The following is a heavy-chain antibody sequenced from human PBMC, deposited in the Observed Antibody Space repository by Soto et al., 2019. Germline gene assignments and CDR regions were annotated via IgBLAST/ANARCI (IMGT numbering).Heavy chain of an antibody. V-gene: IGHV3-48*02. Sequence: GGSLRLSCAASGFTFSSDSMNWVRKAPGKGLEWVAYISSTTSGIYYAGSVEGRFSISRDNAENPLYLQMNPLTDDDTAVYHCPRDRYRFSSRYISTDAFDIWGQGTMVTVSS. CDR1: GFTFSSDS. CDR3: PRDRYRFSSRYISTDAFDI. J-gene: IGHJ3*02. D-gene: IGHD2-2*02. CDR2: ISSTTSGI.